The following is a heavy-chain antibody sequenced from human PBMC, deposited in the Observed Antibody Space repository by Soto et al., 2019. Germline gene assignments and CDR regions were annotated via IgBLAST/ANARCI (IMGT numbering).Heavy chain of an antibody. CDR3: ERRKGEYPRIYTVVS. D-gene: IGHD3-10*01. CDR2: IYNSGGI. J-gene: IGHJ4*02. V-gene: IGHV4-61*01. CDR1: GDSVSSNSAA. Sequence: PSHTLSLTCAISGDSVSSNSAAWNWIRQSPGKGLEWIGHIYNSGGINNNPSLKGRVTISVDTSKNQFSLKLTSVTAADTAVYYCERRKGEYPRIYTVVSWGQVSRVPVCS.